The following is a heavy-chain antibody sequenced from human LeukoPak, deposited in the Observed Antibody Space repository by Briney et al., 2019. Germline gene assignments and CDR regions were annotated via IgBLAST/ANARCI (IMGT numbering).Heavy chain of an antibody. Sequence: GESLKISCKGSGYRFTSYWIGWVRQMPGKGLEWMGIIRPGNSETRYSPSFQGQVTISADKSISTAYLQWSSLKASDTAMYYCARRRASGWYGENYFDYWGQGTLVTVSS. D-gene: IGHD6-19*01. CDR3: ARRRASGWYGENYFDY. J-gene: IGHJ4*02. CDR2: IRPGNSET. V-gene: IGHV5-51*01. CDR1: GYRFTSYW.